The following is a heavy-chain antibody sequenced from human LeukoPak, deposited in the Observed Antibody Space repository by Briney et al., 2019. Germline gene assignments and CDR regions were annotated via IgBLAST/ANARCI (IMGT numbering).Heavy chain of an antibody. CDR2: ISGSGGST. V-gene: IGHV3-23*01. D-gene: IGHD2-15*01. Sequence: PGGSLRLSCAASGFNFSNYAMSWVRQAPGKGLEWVSGISGSGGSTYYADSVKGRFTISRDNSKNTLYLQMNSLRAEDTAVYCCAKDSPHYCSGGSCYGSDYWGQGTLVTVSS. J-gene: IGHJ4*02. CDR1: GFNFSNYA. CDR3: AKDSPHYCSGGSCYGSDY.